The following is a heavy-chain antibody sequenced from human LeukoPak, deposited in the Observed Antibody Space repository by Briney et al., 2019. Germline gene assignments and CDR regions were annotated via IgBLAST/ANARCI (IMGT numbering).Heavy chain of an antibody. CDR1: GFIFDDYA. Sequence: PGRSLRLSCAASGFIFDDYAMHWVRQAPGKGLEWVSGISWNSGDIGYADSVKGRLTISRDNAKNSLYLQMNGLRSEDTAFYYCAKDTGGSYRRGYLDFRGQGTLVTVSS. CDR3: AKDTGGSYRRGYLDF. CDR2: ISWNSGDI. D-gene: IGHD1-26*01. J-gene: IGHJ4*02. V-gene: IGHV3-9*01.